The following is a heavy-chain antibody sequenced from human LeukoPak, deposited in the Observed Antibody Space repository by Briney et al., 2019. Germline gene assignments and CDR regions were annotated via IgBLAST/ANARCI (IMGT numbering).Heavy chain of an antibody. CDR2: IYYSGST. CDR1: GGSISSYY. J-gene: IGHJ4*02. Sequence: SETLSLTCTVSGGSISSYYWSWIRQPPGKGLKWIGYIYYSGSTNYNPSLKSRVTISVDTSKNQFSLKLSSVTAADTAVYYCARLSGRGIAVASSHFDYWGQGTLVTVSS. CDR3: ARLSGRGIAVASSHFDY. D-gene: IGHD6-19*01. V-gene: IGHV4-59*08.